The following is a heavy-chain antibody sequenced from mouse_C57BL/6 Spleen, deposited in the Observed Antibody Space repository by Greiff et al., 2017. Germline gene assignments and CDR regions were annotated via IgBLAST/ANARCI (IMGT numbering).Heavy chain of an antibody. V-gene: IGHV14-3*01. CDR2: IDPANGNT. CDR1: GFNIKNTY. Sequence: EVQLQQSVAELVRPGASVKLSCTASGFNIKNTYMHWVKQRPEQGLEWIGRIDPANGNTKYAPKFQGKATITADTSSNTAYLQLSSLTSEDTAIYYCPAVVTTKGLYYYAMDYWGQGTSVTVAS. CDR3: PAVVTTKGLYYYAMDY. D-gene: IGHD2-2*01. J-gene: IGHJ4*01.